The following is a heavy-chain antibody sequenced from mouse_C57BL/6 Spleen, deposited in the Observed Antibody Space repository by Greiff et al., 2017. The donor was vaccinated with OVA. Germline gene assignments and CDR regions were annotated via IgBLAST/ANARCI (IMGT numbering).Heavy chain of an antibody. V-gene: IGHV5-17*01. CDR2: ISSGSSTI. CDR3: ARRKGNYVAMDY. J-gene: IGHJ4*01. D-gene: IGHD2-1*01. CDR1: GFTFSDYG. Sequence: DVKLVESGGGLVKPGGSLKLSCAASGFTFSDYGMHWVRQAPEKGLEWVAYISSGSSTIYYADTVKGRFTISRDNAKNTLFLQMTSLRSEDTAMYYCARRKGNYVAMDYWGQGTSVTVSS.